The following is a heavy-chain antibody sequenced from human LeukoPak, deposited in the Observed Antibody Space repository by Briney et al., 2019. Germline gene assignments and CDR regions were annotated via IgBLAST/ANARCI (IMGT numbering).Heavy chain of an antibody. J-gene: IGHJ4*02. D-gene: IGHD6-13*01. CDR2: ISSSSTYI. CDR1: GFTFSSYS. V-gene: IGHV3-21*01. Sequence: GGSLRLSCAASGFTFSSYSMNWVRQAPGKGLEWVSSISSSSTYIHYADSVKGRFTISRDNANNSVYLQMNSLRAEDTAVYYCARDRAAADLDYWGQGTLVTVSS. CDR3: ARDRAAADLDY.